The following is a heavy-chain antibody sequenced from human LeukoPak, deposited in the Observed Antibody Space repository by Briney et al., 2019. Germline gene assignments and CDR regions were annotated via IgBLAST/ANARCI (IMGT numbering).Heavy chain of an antibody. D-gene: IGHD1-26*01. CDR1: GFIFSDFS. CDR3: ARDRSGSV. J-gene: IGHJ4*02. V-gene: IGHV3-7*01. Sequence: GGSLRLSCTVSGFIFSDFSMSWVRQAPGKGLEWVAKMSEDGNEIFYVDSVKGRFTISRDNTKKSLYLQLNSLRPEDSAVYYCARDRSGSVWGQGTLVTVSS. CDR2: MSEDGNEI.